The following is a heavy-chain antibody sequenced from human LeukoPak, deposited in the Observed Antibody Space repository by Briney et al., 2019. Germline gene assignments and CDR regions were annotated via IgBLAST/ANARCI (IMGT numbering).Heavy chain of an antibody. D-gene: IGHD6-13*01. CDR3: ARSSAAAGADP. Sequence: SQTLSLTCDVSGGSISSSGYSWSWIRQPPGKGLEWIGYIYHSGSTYYNLSLKSRVTISVDRSKNHFSLKLTSVTAADTAVFYCARSSAAAGADPWGQGTLVTVSS. J-gene: IGHJ5*02. V-gene: IGHV4-30-2*01. CDR1: GGSISSSGYS. CDR2: IYHSGST.